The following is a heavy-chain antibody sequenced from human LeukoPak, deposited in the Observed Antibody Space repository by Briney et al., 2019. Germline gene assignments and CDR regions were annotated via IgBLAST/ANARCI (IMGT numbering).Heavy chain of an antibody. CDR3: ARETRRGDAFDI. V-gene: IGHV3-64*01. Sequence: GGALRLSCAASGFTFSNYAMHWVRQAPGKRLEYVSAISSNGGSTYYANSVKGRFTISRDKSKNTVYLKMGSLRAEDMAVYYCARETRRGDAFDIWGQGTMVTVSS. CDR1: GFTFSNYA. CDR2: ISSNGGST. J-gene: IGHJ3*02. D-gene: IGHD3-16*01.